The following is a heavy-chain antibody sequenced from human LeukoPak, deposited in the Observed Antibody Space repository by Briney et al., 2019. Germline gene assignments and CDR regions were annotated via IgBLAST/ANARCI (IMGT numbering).Heavy chain of an antibody. CDR2: INPNSGGT. D-gene: IGHD2-21*01. CDR3: ARVVVMLRSNRDY. Sequence: ASVKVSCKATGYTFTGYYMHWVRQAPGQGLEWMGRINPNSGGTNYAQKFQGRVTMTRDTSISTAYMELSRLRSDDTAVYYCARVVVMLRSNRDYWGQGTLVTVSS. V-gene: IGHV1-2*06. CDR1: GYTFTGYY. J-gene: IGHJ4*02.